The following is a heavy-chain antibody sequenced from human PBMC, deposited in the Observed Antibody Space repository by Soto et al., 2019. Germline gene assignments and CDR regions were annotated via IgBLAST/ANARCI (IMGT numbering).Heavy chain of an antibody. CDR1: GFTFRGYD. D-gene: IGHD3-3*01. J-gene: IGHJ6*04. CDR3: ARDGTNDFWSGCMDV. V-gene: IGHV3-13*01. CDR2: LGTAGDT. Sequence: GGSLRLSCAASGFTFRGYDMHWVRQPTGKGLEWISGLGTAGDTYYSDSVKGRFTISRDNAKNSLYLQMNSLRAGDTAVYYCARDGTNDFWSGCMDVWGKGTTVTVSS.